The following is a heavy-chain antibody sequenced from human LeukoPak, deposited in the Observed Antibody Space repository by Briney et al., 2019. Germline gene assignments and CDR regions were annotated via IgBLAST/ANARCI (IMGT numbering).Heavy chain of an antibody. CDR2: IYYSGST. J-gene: IGHJ4*02. V-gene: IGHV4-39*07. Sequence: SETLSLTCTVSGASVSGSPYYWGWIRQPPGKGLEWIGNIYYSGSTYYNPSLKSRVTISVETSKNQFSLKLSSVTAADTAVYYCARGPTPYYYDSSGPGYYFDYWGQGTLVTVSS. CDR1: GASVSGSPYY. D-gene: IGHD3-22*01. CDR3: ARGPTPYYYDSSGPGYYFDY.